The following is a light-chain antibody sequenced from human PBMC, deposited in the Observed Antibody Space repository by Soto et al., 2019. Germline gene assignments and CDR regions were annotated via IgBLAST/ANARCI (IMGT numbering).Light chain of an antibody. J-gene: IGLJ1*01. CDR1: SSDIGGYNY. Sequence: QSALTQPASVSGSPGQSITISCAGTSSDIGGYNYVSWYQQHPGKAPKVMIYEVSNRPSGVSNRFSGSKSGNTASLTISGLQAEDEADYYCSSYTSRSTLYVFXSGTKFTVL. CDR3: SSYTSRSTLYV. CDR2: EVS. V-gene: IGLV2-14*01.